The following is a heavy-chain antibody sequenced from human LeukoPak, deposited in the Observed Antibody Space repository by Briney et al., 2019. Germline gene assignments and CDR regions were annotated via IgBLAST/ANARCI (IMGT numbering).Heavy chain of an antibody. Sequence: SETLSLTCTVSGVSISSTSYCWGWIRQPPGKGPEWIGSIYYSGRSYYNPSLKSRVTISVDTPKSQFSLKLSSVTAADTAVYYCAQSLGASTWFGNWFDPWGQGTLVTVSS. CDR3: AQSLGASTWFGNWFDP. V-gene: IGHV4-39*01. J-gene: IGHJ5*02. CDR2: IYYSGRS. CDR1: GVSISSTSYC. D-gene: IGHD3-10*01.